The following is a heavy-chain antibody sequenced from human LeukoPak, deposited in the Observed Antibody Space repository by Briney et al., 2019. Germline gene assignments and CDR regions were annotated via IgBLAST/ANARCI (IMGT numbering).Heavy chain of an antibody. CDR2: IYYSGST. Sequence: SETLSLTCTVSGGSISSYYWSWIRQPPGKGLEWVGYIYYSGSTNYNPSLKSRVTISVDTSKNQFSLKLSSVTAADTAVYHCARGGRGGSGSYYVYWGQGTLVTVSS. CDR1: GGSISSYY. CDR3: ARGGRGGSGSYYVY. J-gene: IGHJ4*02. V-gene: IGHV4-59*01. D-gene: IGHD1-26*01.